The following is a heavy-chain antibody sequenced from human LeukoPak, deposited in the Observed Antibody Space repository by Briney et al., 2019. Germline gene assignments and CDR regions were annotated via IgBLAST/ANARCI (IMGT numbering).Heavy chain of an antibody. J-gene: IGHJ3*01. CDR3: ARGVKALF. CDR1: GGSFSGYY. CDR2: INHSGST. Sequence: SETLSLTCAVYGGSFSGYYWSWIRQPPGKGLEWIREINHSGSTNYNPSLKSRVTISVDTSKNQFSLKLSSVTAADTAVYYCARGVKALFWGQGTMVTVSS. D-gene: IGHD3-16*02. V-gene: IGHV4-34*01.